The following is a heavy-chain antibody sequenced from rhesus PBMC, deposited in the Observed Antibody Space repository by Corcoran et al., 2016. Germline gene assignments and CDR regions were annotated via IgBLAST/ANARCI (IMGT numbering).Heavy chain of an antibody. CDR3: TRAVSDY. Sequence: QVQLQESGPGLVKPSETLSPTCAGSGGSVSSSWASWVRPPPGKGLEWIGEINGNSGSTNYNPSLKSRITISKDASKNQFSLKLSSVTAADTAVYYCTRAVSDYWGQGVLVTVSS. CDR1: GGSVSSSW. CDR2: INGNSGST. J-gene: IGHJ4*01. V-gene: IGHV4-80*01.